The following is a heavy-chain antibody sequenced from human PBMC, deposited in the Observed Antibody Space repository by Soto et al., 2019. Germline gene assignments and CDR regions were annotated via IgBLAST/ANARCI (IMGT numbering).Heavy chain of an antibody. J-gene: IGHJ6*02. CDR1: GFTFSTYV. V-gene: IGHV3-33*01. Sequence: GGSLRLSCAASGFTFSTYVMHWVRQAPGKGLEWVAVIWNDDSKKSYEDSVKGRFTISRDNSKNTLYLQMNSLRGDDTDVYYCERGPSPGSCRGVCDYGMDVWGQGTTVTVSS. CDR3: ERGPSPGSCRGVCDYGMDV. D-gene: IGHD2-2*03. CDR2: IWNDDSKK.